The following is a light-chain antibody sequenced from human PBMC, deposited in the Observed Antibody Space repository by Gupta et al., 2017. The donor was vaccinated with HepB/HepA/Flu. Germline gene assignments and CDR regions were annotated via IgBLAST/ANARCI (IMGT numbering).Light chain of an antibody. CDR1: QYISNY. CDR3: QHKDSTPVT. CDR2: GAS. J-gene: IGKJ4*01. V-gene: IGKV1-39*01. Sequence: DIQMTQSPSSLFASVGDRVTITCRASQYISNYLNWYQKKPGRAPNLLISGASGLKNGVPSSFSGRGSETEFTLTIRRRQPEDFATYYCQHKDSTPVTFGRGTKVDIK.